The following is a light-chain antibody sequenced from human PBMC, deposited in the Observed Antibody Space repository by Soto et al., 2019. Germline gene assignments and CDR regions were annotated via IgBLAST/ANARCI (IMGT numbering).Light chain of an antibody. J-gene: IGLJ2*01. CDR1: NYL. CDR2: EGY. Sequence: QSALTQPASVSGSPGQSITLSCTGTNYLVSWYQHHPGKAPKLMIYEGYQRPSGVSDRFSGSQSGNTASLTISGLQAEDEADYYCSSYAGAVVFGGGTKLNVL. CDR3: SSYAGAVV. V-gene: IGLV2-23*01.